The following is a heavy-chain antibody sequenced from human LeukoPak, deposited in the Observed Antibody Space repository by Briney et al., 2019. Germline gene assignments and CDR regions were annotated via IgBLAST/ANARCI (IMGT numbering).Heavy chain of an antibody. J-gene: IGHJ6*02. CDR1: GGTFSSYA. V-gene: IGHV1-69*01. D-gene: IGHD3-3*01. Sequence: ASVKVSCKASGGTFSSYAISWVRQAPGQGLEWMGGIIPIFGTANYAQKFQGRVTITADESTSTAYMELSSLGSEDTAVYYCARCLYYDSWSGYYPYYYYYGMDVWGQGTTVTVSS. CDR2: IIPIFGTA. CDR3: ARCLYYDSWSGYYPYYYYYGMDV.